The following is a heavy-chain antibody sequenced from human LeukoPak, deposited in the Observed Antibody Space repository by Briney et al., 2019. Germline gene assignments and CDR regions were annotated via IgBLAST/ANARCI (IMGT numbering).Heavy chain of an antibody. CDR2: IYYSGST. V-gene: IGHV4-39*01. CDR1: GGSISSSSYY. J-gene: IGHJ4*02. CDR3: AIGTYYYDSSEDY. D-gene: IGHD3-22*01. Sequence: SSETLSLTCTVSGGSISSSSYYWGWIRQPPGKGLEWIGSIYYSGSTYYNPSLKSRVAISVDTSKNQFSLKLSSVTAADTAVYYCAIGTYYYDSSEDYWGQGTLVTVSS.